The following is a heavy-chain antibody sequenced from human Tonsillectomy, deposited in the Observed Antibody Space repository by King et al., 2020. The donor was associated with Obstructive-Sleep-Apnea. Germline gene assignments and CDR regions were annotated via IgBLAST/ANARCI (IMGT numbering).Heavy chain of an antibody. CDR3: CREGFRYGMQTCDH. CDR2: IRSKIYGGTT. Sequence: VQLVEFGGGLVQPGRSRRLSCRTSGFTFGEYGMSWFRQAPGKGPEWVSFIRSKIYGGTTEYAASVRGRFILSRDDSEGIAYLQMNSLNTEDTAIYYCCREGFRYGMQTCDHWGQGTLVTVSS. J-gene: IGHJ4*02. D-gene: IGHD5-18*01. V-gene: IGHV3-49*03. CDR1: GFTFGEYG.